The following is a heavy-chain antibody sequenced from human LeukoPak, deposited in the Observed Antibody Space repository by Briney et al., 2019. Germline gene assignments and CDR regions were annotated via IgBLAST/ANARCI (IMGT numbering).Heavy chain of an antibody. CDR2: ISINARVT. CDR1: GFTFSTYA. CDR3: ARDIPNSSWGLDV. Sequence: GGSLRLSCSASGFTFSTYAMAWVRQAPGKGLEWVSCISINARVTYYGESVRGRFTISRDNSKNTLYLQMNSLRADDVATYYCARDIPNSSWGLDVWGQGTAVTVSS. D-gene: IGHD6-13*01. J-gene: IGHJ6*02. V-gene: IGHV3-23*01.